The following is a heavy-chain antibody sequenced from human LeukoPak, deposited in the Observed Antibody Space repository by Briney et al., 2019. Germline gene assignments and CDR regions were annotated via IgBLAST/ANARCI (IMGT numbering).Heavy chain of an antibody. CDR2: INSGGTII. CDR1: GFTFSSNE. J-gene: IGHJ4*02. V-gene: IGHV3-48*03. CDR3: ARDWFAD. Sequence: QAGGSLRLSCAASGFTFSSNEMNWVRQAPGKGLGWVSYINSGGTIIYYEDSVKGRFTISRDNAKNSLYLQMNSLRAVDTAIYFCARDWFADWGQGTLVIVSS.